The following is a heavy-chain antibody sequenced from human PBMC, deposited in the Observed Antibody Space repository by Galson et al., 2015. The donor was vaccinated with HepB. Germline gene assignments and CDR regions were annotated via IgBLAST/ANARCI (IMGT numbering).Heavy chain of an antibody. CDR2: INSDGSST. V-gene: IGHV3-74*01. CDR1: GFTFSSYV. J-gene: IGHJ6*02. CDR3: HTTTVTTGYYAKDV. Sequence: SLRLSCAASGFTFSSYVMHWVRQAPGKGLVWVSRINSDGSSTSYADSVKGRFTISRDNAKNTLFLQMNSLRAEDTAVYYCHTTTVTTGYYAKDVWGQGTTVTVSS. D-gene: IGHD4-17*01.